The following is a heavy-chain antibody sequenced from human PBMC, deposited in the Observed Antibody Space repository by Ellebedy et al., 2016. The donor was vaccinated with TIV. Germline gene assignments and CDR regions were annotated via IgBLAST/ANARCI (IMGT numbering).Heavy chain of an antibody. CDR1: GFIFSNYW. V-gene: IGHV3-7*01. Sequence: GGSLRLXCAASGFIFSNYWMSWVRQAPGKGLEWVANIKHDGSEKYYVDSVKGRFTISRDNAKNSLYLQMNSLRAEDTALYYCARDNGGSGTYYYGMDVWGQGTTVTVSS. J-gene: IGHJ6*02. CDR3: ARDNGGSGTYYYGMDV. CDR2: IKHDGSEK. D-gene: IGHD3-10*01.